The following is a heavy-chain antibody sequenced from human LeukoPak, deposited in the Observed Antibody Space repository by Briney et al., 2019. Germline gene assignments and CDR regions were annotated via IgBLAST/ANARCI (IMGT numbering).Heavy chain of an antibody. CDR1: GGSISSGDYY. V-gene: IGHV4-30-4*01. J-gene: IGHJ6*02. D-gene: IGHD3-10*01. CDR3: ARDGSPYYGSGNPLTAGGMDV. CDR2: IYYSGST. Sequence: SQTLSLTCTVSGGSISSGDYYWSWIRQPPGKGLEWIGYIYYSGSTYYNPSLKSRVTISVDTSKNQFSLKLSSVTAADTAVYYCARDGSPYYGSGNPLTAGGMDVWGQGTTVTVSS.